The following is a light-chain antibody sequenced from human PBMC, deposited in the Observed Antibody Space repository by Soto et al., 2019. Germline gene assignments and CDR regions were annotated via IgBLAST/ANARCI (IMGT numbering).Light chain of an antibody. Sequence: QSALTQPPSASGSPGQSVTISCTGTSGDVGGYDYVSWYQQHPGKAPKLMIYEVTKRPLGVPDRCSGSKSGNTASLTVSGLQAEDEADYYCSSYAGSDNPYVFGTGTKFTVL. CDR3: SSYAGSDNPYV. V-gene: IGLV2-8*01. CDR1: SGDVGGYDY. J-gene: IGLJ1*01. CDR2: EVT.